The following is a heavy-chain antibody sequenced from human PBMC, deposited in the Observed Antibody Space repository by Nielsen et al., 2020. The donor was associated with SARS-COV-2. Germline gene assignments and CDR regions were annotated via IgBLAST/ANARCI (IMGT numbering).Heavy chain of an antibody. Sequence: GESLKISCAAPGFTFSSYGMHWVRQAPGKGLEWVAFIRYDGSNKYYADSVKGRFTISRDNSKNTLYLQMNSLRAEDTAVYYCAKDLSPILRWPTDYWGQGTLVTVSS. V-gene: IGHV3-30*02. CDR1: GFTFSSYG. D-gene: IGHD4-23*01. CDR3: AKDLSPILRWPTDY. J-gene: IGHJ4*02. CDR2: IRYDGSNK.